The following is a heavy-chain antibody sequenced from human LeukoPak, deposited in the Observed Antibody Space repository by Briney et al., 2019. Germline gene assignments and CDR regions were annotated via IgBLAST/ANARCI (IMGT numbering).Heavy chain of an antibody. J-gene: IGHJ4*02. V-gene: IGHV1-24*01. CDR2: FDPEDGET. D-gene: IGHD6-19*01. Sequence: ASVKVSCKVSGYTLTELSMHWVRQAPGKGLEWMGGFDPEDGETIYAQKSQGRVTMTEDTSTDTAYMELSSLRSEDTAVYYCAGVLQLIAVADTWPRPIDYWGQGTLVTVSS. CDR1: GYTLTELS. CDR3: AGVLQLIAVADTWPRPIDY.